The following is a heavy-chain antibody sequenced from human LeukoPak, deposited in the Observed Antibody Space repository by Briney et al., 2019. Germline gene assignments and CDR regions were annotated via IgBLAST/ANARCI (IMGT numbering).Heavy chain of an antibody. Sequence: GGSLRLSCGASGFTFSTYWMSWVRQAPGKGLEWVANIKRDGSDKYYVDSVKGRFTISRDNAKNSLYLQMNSLRAEDTAVYYCARVIEWFGESYFDYWGQGTLVTVSS. CDR2: IKRDGSDK. CDR1: GFTFSTYW. V-gene: IGHV3-7*01. CDR3: ARVIEWFGESYFDY. D-gene: IGHD3-10*01. J-gene: IGHJ4*02.